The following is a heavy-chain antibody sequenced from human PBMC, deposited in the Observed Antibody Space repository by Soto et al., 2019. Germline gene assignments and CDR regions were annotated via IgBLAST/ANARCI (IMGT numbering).Heavy chain of an antibody. CDR1: GFTFSSYA. Sequence: QVQLVESGGGVVQPGRSLRLSCAASGFTFSSYAMHWVRQAPGKGLEWVAVISYDGSNKYYADSVKGRFTISRDNFKNTLYLQKNSLRAEDTTVYYCARGLYISSWTYYYYYYGMDVWGQGTTGTVSS. CDR3: ARGLYISSWTYYYYYYGMDV. D-gene: IGHD6-13*01. CDR2: ISYDGSNK. J-gene: IGHJ6*02. V-gene: IGHV3-30-3*01.